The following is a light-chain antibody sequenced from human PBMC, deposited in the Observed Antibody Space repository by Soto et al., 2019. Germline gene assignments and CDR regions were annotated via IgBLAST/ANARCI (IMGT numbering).Light chain of an antibody. CDR1: QTISSTY. CDR2: GAS. Sequence: EIVLTQSPGTLSLSPGEIATLSCRASQTISSTYLVWYQQKPGQAPRLLIYGASSRATGIPDRFSGSVSGINFTLTISRLELKDFAVYYCQQYDSSPLFNFGPGTKVDIK. CDR3: QQYDSSPLFN. V-gene: IGKV3-20*01. J-gene: IGKJ3*01.